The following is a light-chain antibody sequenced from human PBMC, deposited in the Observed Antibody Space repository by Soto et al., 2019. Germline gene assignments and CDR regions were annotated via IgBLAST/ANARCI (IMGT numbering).Light chain of an antibody. J-gene: IGKJ5*01. CDR1: QSVSSSY. CDR2: GAS. Sequence: EIVLTQSPGTLSLSPGERATLSCRASQSVSSSYLAWYQQKPGQAPRLLIYGASSRATGIPDRFSGSWSGTDFTLTISRLEPEDFAVYYCQQYDSSSITFGQGTRLEIK. V-gene: IGKV3-20*01. CDR3: QQYDSSSIT.